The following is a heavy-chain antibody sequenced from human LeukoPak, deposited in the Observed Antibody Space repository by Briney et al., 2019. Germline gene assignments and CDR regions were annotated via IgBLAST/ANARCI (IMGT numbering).Heavy chain of an antibody. Sequence: GGSLRLSCAVSGFTFSSFAMSWVRQAPGKGLEWVSVISGSGGSTYYADSVKGRFTISRDNSKNTLYLQMNSLRAEDTAVYYCAKGEQQLVRYYYGMDVWGQGTTVTVSS. D-gene: IGHD6-13*01. V-gene: IGHV3-23*01. CDR1: GFTFSSFA. CDR2: ISGSGGST. J-gene: IGHJ6*02. CDR3: AKGEQQLVRYYYGMDV.